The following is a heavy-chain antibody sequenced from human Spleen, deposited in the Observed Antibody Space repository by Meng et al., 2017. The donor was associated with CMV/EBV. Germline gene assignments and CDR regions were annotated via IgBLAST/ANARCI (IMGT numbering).Heavy chain of an antibody. D-gene: IGHD6-19*01. Sequence: GGTFTSYAISWVRQAPGQGLEWMGAIIPIFATSNYAPKFQGRVTITTDESLSTAYMELSSLRSEDTALYYCATGDSTGWYQFSWFDPWGQGTLVTVSS. CDR2: IIPIFATS. V-gene: IGHV1-69*05. CDR1: GGTFTSYA. CDR3: ATGDSTGWYQFSWFDP. J-gene: IGHJ5*02.